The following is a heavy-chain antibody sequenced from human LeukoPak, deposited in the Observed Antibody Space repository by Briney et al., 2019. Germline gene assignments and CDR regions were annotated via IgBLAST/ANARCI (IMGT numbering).Heavy chain of an antibody. Sequence: GSLRLSCAASGFTFSSYAMHWVRQAPGKGLEWVAVISYDGSNKYYADSVKGRFTISRDNSKNTLYLQMNSLRAEDTAVYYCARAPDYDFWSGYYTGYYYYGMDVWGQGTTATVSS. CDR1: GFTFSSYA. D-gene: IGHD3-3*01. V-gene: IGHV3-30-3*01. J-gene: IGHJ6*02. CDR3: ARAPDYDFWSGYYTGYYYYGMDV. CDR2: ISYDGSNK.